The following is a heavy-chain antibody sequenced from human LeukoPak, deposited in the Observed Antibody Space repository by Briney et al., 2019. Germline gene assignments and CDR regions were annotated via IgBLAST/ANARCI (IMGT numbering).Heavy chain of an antibody. CDR1: GGTFSSYA. J-gene: IGHJ4*02. D-gene: IGHD6-19*01. CDR3: ARRGTSSGWSYYFDY. CDR2: IIPIFGTA. Sequence: SVKVSCKASGGTFSSYAISWVRQAPGQGLEWMGGIIPIFGTANYAQKFQGRVTTTTDESTSAAYMELSSLRSEDTAVYYCARRGTSSGWSYYFDYWGQGTLVTVSS. V-gene: IGHV1-69*05.